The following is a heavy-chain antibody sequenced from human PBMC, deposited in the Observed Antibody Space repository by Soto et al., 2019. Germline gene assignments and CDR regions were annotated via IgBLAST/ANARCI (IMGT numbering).Heavy chain of an antibody. Sequence: EVQLLESGGGLVQPGGSLRLSCAASGFTFSSYAMSWVRQAPGKGLEWVSAISGSGGSTYYADSVKGRFTISRDNSKNTLYLQMNSLRAEDTAVYYCATNYDSSGYYYSPFFDYWGQGTLVTVSS. J-gene: IGHJ4*02. CDR1: GFTFSSYA. CDR2: ISGSGGST. D-gene: IGHD3-22*01. CDR3: ATNYDSSGYYYSPFFDY. V-gene: IGHV3-23*01.